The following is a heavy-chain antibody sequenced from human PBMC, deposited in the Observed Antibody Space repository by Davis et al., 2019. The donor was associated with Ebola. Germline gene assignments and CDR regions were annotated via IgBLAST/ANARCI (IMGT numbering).Heavy chain of an antibody. CDR2: IKQDGSER. J-gene: IGHJ4*02. CDR1: GFTFSNFW. Sequence: GESLKTSCAASGFTFSNFWMSWVRQAPGKGLEWVANIKQDGSERYYVDSVKGRFTISRDNAKNSLYLQMNSLRAEDTAVYYCATPFYWGQGTLVTVSS. CDR3: ATPFY. V-gene: IGHV3-7*01.